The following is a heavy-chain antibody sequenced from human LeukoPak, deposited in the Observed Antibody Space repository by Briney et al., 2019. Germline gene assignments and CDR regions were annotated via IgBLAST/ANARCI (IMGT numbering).Heavy chain of an antibody. J-gene: IGHJ4*02. CDR3: ARHWITGGVVPAAMPDY. CDR2: IYYSGST. D-gene: IGHD2-2*01. CDR1: GFTFSSYA. V-gene: IGHV4-39*01. Sequence: GSLRLSCAASGFTFSSYAMSWVRQAPGKGLEWIGSIYYSGSTYYNPSLKSRVTISVDTSKNQFSLKLSSVTAADTAVNYCARHWITGGVVPAAMPDYWGQGTLVTVSS.